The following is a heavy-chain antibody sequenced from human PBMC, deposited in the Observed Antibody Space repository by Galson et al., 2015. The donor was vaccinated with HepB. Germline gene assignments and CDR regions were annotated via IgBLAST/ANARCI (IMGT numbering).Heavy chain of an antibody. V-gene: IGHV3-21*01. CDR2: ISSSSSKI. Sequence: SLRLSCAASGFTFSSYSMNWVRQAPGKGLEWVSTISSSSSKIYYADSVKGRFTISRDNNKYSRYLQMNSLRDEDTALYYCAKPHAYSRGSYYFDYWGPRTLFTVPS. J-gene: IGHJ4*02. CDR3: AKPHAYSRGSYYFDY. CDR1: GFTFSSYS. D-gene: IGHD6-19*01.